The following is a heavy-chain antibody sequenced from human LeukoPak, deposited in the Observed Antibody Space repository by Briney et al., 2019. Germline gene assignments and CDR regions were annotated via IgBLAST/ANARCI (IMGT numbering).Heavy chain of an antibody. Sequence: ASVKVSCKASGYTFTSYYMHWVRQAPGQGLEWMGTINPSGGSTTYAQKFQGRVTMTRNTSISTAYMELSSLRSEDTAVYYCARARRTSSGWYYFDSWGQGTLVTVSS. CDR2: INPSGGST. V-gene: IGHV1-46*01. J-gene: IGHJ4*02. D-gene: IGHD6-19*01. CDR3: ARARRTSSGWYYFDS. CDR1: GYTFTSYY.